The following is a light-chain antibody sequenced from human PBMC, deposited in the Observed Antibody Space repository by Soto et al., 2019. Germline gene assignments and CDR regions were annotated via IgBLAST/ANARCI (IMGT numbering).Light chain of an antibody. J-gene: IGKJ4*01. CDR2: TAS. Sequence: DIQMTQSPSSVSASVGDRVTITCRASQGVGTWLAWYQQKPGEAPRFLIYTASTLHSGVPSRFSGSGSGTDFTLTITSLQPEDFATYYCQQGDSFALTFGGGTKVEIK. CDR3: QQGDSFALT. V-gene: IGKV1-12*01. CDR1: QGVGTW.